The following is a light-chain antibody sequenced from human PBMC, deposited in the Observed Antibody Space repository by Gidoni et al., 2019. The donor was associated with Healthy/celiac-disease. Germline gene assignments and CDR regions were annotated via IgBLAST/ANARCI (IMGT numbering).Light chain of an antibody. CDR3: QQSYSTPWA. V-gene: IGKV1-39*01. CDR2: AAS. CDR1: QSISSY. Sequence: DILMTPSPSSLSASVGNRVTITCRASQSISSYLNWYQQKPGKAPKLLIYAASSLQSGVPSRFSGSGSGKDFTLTISSLQPEDFATYYCQQSYSTPWAFGQXTKVEIK. J-gene: IGKJ1*01.